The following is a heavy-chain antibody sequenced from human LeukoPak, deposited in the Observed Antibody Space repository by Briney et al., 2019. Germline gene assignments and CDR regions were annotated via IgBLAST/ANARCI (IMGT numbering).Heavy chain of an antibody. CDR2: IRSKAYGGTT. V-gene: IGHV3-49*03. Sequence: PGRSLRRSCTASGFTFGDYAMSWFRQAPGKGLEWVGFIRSKAYGGTTEYAASVKGRFTISRDDSKSIAYLQMNSLKTEDTAVYYCTRGDRSIKGDAFDIWGQGTMVTVSS. J-gene: IGHJ3*02. CDR1: GFTFGDYA. CDR3: TRGDRSIKGDAFDI.